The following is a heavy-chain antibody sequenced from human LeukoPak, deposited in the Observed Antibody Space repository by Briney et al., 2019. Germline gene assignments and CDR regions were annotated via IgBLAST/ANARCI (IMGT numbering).Heavy chain of an antibody. CDR2: IYYSGST. CDR1: GGSISSSSYY. D-gene: IGHD6-19*01. CDR3: ARGKNSGWYRTSWFDP. Sequence: SETLSLTCTVSGGSISSSSYYWGWIRQPPGKGLEWIGSIYYSGSTYYNPSLKSRVTISVDTSKNQFSLKLSSVTAADMAVYYCARGKNSGWYRTSWFDPWGQGTLVTVSS. J-gene: IGHJ5*02. V-gene: IGHV4-39*07.